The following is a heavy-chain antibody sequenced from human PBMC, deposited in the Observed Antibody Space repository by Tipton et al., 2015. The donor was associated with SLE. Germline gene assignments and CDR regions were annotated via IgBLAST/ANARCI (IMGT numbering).Heavy chain of an antibody. Sequence: LSLTCTVSGGSISSHYWSWIRQPPGKGLEWIGYIYYSGSTNYNPSLKSRVTISVDTSKNQFSLKLSSVTAADTAVYYCARTSSGWYYFDYWGQGTLVTVSS. J-gene: IGHJ4*02. CDR3: ARTSSGWYYFDY. D-gene: IGHD6-19*01. V-gene: IGHV4-59*11. CDR2: IYYSGST. CDR1: GGSISSHY.